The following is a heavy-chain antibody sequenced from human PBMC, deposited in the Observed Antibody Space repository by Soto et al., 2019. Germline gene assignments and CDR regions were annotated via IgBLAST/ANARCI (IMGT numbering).Heavy chain of an antibody. CDR3: ARAGDYSSSSENFFFMDV. V-gene: IGHV1-69*02. Sequence: QVQLVQSGADVKEPGSSVTVSCKTSGGTFNRYSVSWIRQAPGQGLEWMGRIIPVLDVVNYAQKFQGXXXXTADRXXXXXXXXXXXXXXXXTALYFCARAGDYSSSSENFFFMDVWGKXT. CDR1: GGTFNRYS. CDR2: IIPVLDVV. D-gene: IGHD6-6*01. J-gene: IGHJ6*03.